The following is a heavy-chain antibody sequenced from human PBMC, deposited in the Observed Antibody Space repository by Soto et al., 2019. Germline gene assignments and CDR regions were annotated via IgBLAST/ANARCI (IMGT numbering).Heavy chain of an antibody. D-gene: IGHD1-26*01. CDR3: GKIGWDRETYYYYGMDV. CDR1: GFTFSSYA. V-gene: IGHV3-23*01. Sequence: GGSLRLSCAASGFTFSSYAMRWVRQAPGKGLEWVSAISGSGGSTYYADSVKGRFTISRDNSKNTLYLQMNSLRAEDTAVYYCGKIGWDRETYYYYGMDVWGQGTTVIVSS. CDR2: ISGSGGST. J-gene: IGHJ6*02.